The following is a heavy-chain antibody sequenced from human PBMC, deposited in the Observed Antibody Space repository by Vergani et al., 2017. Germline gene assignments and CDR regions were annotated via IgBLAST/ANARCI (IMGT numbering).Heavy chain of an antibody. V-gene: IGHV4-39*07. CDR3: ARGKFGARRLWRSFDY. D-gene: IGHD3-3*01. CDR2: INHSGST. J-gene: IGHJ4*02. Sequence: QLQLQESGPGLVKPSETLSLTCTVSGGSISSSSYYWGWIRQPPGKGLEWIGEINHSGSTNYNPSLKSRVTISVDTSKNQFSLKLSSVTAADTAVYYCARGKFGARRLWRSFDYWGQGTLVTVSS. CDR1: GGSISSSSYY.